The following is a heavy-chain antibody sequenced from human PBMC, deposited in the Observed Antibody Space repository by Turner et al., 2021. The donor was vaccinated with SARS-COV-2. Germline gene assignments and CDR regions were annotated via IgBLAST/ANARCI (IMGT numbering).Heavy chain of an antibody. J-gene: IGHJ6*02. V-gene: IGHV3-21*01. Sequence: EVQLVESGGGLVKPGGSLRLSYAASGFTFSSYSMNWVRQAPGKGLEWVSSISSSSSYIYYADSVKGRFTISRDNAKNSLYLQMNGLRAEDTAVYYCARDLYDFWSGYHSYYYSMDVWGQGTTVTVSS. D-gene: IGHD3-3*01. CDR2: ISSSSSYI. CDR3: ARDLYDFWSGYHSYYYSMDV. CDR1: GFTFSSYS.